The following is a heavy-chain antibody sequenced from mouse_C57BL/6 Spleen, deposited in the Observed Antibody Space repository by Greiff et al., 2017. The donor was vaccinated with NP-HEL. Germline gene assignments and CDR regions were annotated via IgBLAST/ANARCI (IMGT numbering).Heavy chain of an antibody. CDR2: IDPSDSYT. CDR1: GYTFTSYW. CDR3: ASGGSSDGDYAMDY. Sequence: VQLQQSGAELVKPGASVKLSCKASGYTFTSYWMQWVKQRPGQGLEWIGEIDPSDSYTNYNQKFKGKGTLTVDTPASPAYMQVSSLTSEDSAVYYCASGGSSDGDYAMDYWGQGTSVTVSS. V-gene: IGHV1-50*01. J-gene: IGHJ4*01. D-gene: IGHD1-1*01.